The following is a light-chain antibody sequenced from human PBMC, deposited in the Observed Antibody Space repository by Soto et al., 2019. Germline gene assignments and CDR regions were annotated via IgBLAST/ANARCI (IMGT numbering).Light chain of an antibody. CDR3: QQYNNWPWT. CDR2: DAS. CDR1: QCVNSR. J-gene: IGKJ1*01. V-gene: IGKV3-15*01. Sequence: QSPTTLSVSPGERTTLSCRASQCVNSRLAWYQQKPGQTTRLLICDASTRATGIPTRFSGSGSGTDFTLTISSLQSEDFAVYYCQQYNNWPWTFGQGTKV.